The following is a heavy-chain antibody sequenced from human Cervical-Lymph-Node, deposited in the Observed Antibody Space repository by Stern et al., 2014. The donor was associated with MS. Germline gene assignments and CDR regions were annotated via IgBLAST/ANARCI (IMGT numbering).Heavy chain of an antibody. CDR3: ARRVLVAMGGYPKTLDV. V-gene: IGHV3-7*01. D-gene: IGHD2-2*01. CDR1: GFTFSGYW. Sequence: EAQLVESGGLLVQPGGSLKLFCAASGFTFSGYWMTWVRQAPGKGLVWVANINGEGSEPSYGASVKGRFTMSSETAKHSLDVQINSLRAEDTAVYYCARRVLVAMGGYPKTLDVWGRGTTVTVSS. J-gene: IGHJ6*02. CDR2: INGEGSEP.